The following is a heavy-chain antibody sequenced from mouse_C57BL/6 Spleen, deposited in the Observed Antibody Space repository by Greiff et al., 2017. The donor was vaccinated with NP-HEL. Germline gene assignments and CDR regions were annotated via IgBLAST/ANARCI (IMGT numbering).Heavy chain of an antibody. V-gene: IGHV1-72*01. D-gene: IGHD1-1*01. CDR2: IDPNSGGT. J-gene: IGHJ4*01. Sequence: QVQLQQPGAELVKPGASVKLSCKASGYTFTSYWMHWVKQRPGRGLEWIGRIDPNSGGTKYNEKFKSKATLTVDKHSSTAYMQLSSLTSEDSAVYYCARGILGGSQSFYYAMDYWGQGTSVTVSS. CDR1: GYTFTSYW. CDR3: ARGILGGSQSFYYAMDY.